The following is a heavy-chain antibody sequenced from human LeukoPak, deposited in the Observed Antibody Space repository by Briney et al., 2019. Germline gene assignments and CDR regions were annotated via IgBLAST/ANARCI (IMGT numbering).Heavy chain of an antibody. Sequence: GGSLRLSCAASGFTFSSNAMSWVRQALGKGLEWVSAISGSGGSTYYADSVKGRFTISRDNSENTLYLQMNSLRAEDTAVYYCAKEGVRYYDSSGYSDYWGQGTLVTVSS. CDR3: AKEGVRYYDSSGYSDY. CDR1: GFTFSSNA. V-gene: IGHV3-23*01. J-gene: IGHJ4*02. D-gene: IGHD3-22*01. CDR2: ISGSGGST.